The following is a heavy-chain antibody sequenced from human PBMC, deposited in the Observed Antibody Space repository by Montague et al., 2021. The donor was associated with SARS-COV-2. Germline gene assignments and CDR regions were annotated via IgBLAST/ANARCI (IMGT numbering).Heavy chain of an antibody. J-gene: IGHJ6*02. V-gene: IGHV6-1*01. CDR1: GDSVSSNSVA. CDR2: TYYRSKWYN. CDR3: ARGLWFGKLLSLYYYYGMDV. D-gene: IGHD3-10*01. Sequence: CAISGDSVSSNSVAWNWIRQSPSRGLEWLGRTYYRSKWYNDYAVSVKSRITINPDTSKNQFSLQLNSVTPEDTAVYYCARGLWFGKLLSLYYYYGMDVWGQGTTVTVSS.